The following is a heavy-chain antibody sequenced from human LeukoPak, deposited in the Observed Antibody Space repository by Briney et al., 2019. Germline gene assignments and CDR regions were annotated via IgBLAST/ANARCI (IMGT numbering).Heavy chain of an antibody. CDR1: GGSISSYY. V-gene: IGHV4-4*09. J-gene: IGHJ4*02. D-gene: IGHD3-22*01. CDR2: IYTSGIT. CDR3: ARLGGYYDPFDY. Sequence: SETLSLTCTVSGGSISSYYWSWVRQPPGKGLEWIGYIYTSGITNYNPSLKSRVTMSEDTSKNQFSLKLSSVTAADTAVYHCARLGGYYDPFDYWGQGTLVTVSS.